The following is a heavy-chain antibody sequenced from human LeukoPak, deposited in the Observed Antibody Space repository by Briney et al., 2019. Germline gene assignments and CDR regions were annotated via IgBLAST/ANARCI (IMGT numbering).Heavy chain of an antibody. CDR2: IIPIFGTA. V-gene: IGHV1-69*13. D-gene: IGHD4-17*01. Sequence: GASVKVSCKASGGTFSSYAISWVRQAPGQGLEWMGGIIPIFGTANYAQKFQGRVTITAGESTSTAYMELSSLRSEDTAVYYCAREGYGDYEYYFDYWGQGTLVTVSS. J-gene: IGHJ4*02. CDR3: AREGYGDYEYYFDY. CDR1: GGTFSSYA.